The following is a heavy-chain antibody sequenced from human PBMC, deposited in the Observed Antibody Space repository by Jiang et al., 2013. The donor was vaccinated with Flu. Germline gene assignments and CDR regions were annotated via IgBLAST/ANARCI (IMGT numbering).Heavy chain of an antibody. Sequence: QSGSELKMPGASVKVSCRTSGYSFTDYALNWVRQAPGQGLEWMGWIDTKTGSPTYVQGFKGRFVFSMDTSVTTAYLEINGLKVEDTAIYYCARDGHLRGPWGQGTLVTVSS. J-gene: IGHJ5*02. CDR1: GYSFTDYA. CDR3: ARDGHLRGP. CDR2: IDTKTGSP. V-gene: IGHV7-4-1*02. D-gene: IGHD3-10*01.